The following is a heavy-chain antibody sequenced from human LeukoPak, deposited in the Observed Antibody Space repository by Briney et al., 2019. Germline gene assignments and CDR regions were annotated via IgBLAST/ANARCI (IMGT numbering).Heavy chain of an antibody. CDR1: GLTFSSYS. D-gene: IGHD3-10*01. J-gene: IGHJ6*02. V-gene: IGHV3-48*04. CDR3: ARDRRYYGSGSYYYYYGMDV. Sequence: GGSLRLSCAASGLTFSSYSMNWVRQAPGKGLEWVSYISSSSSTIYYADSVKGRFTISRDNAKNSLYLQMNSLRAEDTAVYYCARDRRYYGSGSYYYYYGMDVWGQGTTVTVSS. CDR2: ISSSSSTI.